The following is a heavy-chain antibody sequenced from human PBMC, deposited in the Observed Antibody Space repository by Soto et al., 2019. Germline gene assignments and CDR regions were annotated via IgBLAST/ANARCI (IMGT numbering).Heavy chain of an antibody. CDR3: ARGSSRWPHDDFHI. CDR1: GYDFTSYW. Sequence: PGATLKISRKGSGYDFTSYWIGRVRQMPGKGLEWMGIIYPGDSDTRYSPSFQGQVTISADKSISTAYLQWSSLKASDTAMYYCARGSSRWPHDDFHIWGQGTMVTVSS. V-gene: IGHV5-51*01. CDR2: IYPGDSDT. D-gene: IGHD6-13*01. J-gene: IGHJ3*02.